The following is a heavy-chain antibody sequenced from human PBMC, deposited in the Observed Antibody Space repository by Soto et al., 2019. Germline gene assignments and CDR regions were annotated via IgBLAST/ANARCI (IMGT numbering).Heavy chain of an antibody. CDR1: GGSVSSGSHQ. V-gene: IGHV4-61*01. CDR3: ARDSGDSSGADFDY. CDR2: IYYTGST. D-gene: IGHD3-22*01. Sequence: PSETLSLTCTVSGGSVSSGSHQWSWIRQSPGKGLEWIGYIYYTGSTNYNPSLKSRVTISVDTSKNQFSLKLSSVTAADTAVYYCARDSGDSSGADFDYWGQGTLVTVSS. J-gene: IGHJ4*02.